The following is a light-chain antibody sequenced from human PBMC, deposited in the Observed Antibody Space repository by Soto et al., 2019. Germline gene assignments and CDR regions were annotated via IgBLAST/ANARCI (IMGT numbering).Light chain of an antibody. J-gene: IGKJ2*01. CDR1: QGIASA. CDR3: QQFDAYPRT. V-gene: IGKV1-13*02. CDR2: DAS. Sequence: AIQLTQSPSSLSASVGDRVTITCRSSQGIASALAWYQQKPGKAPNVLISDASSLETGVPSRFSGTGSGTEFTLTISSLQPEDFAAYFCQQFDAYPRTFGQGTKLEI.